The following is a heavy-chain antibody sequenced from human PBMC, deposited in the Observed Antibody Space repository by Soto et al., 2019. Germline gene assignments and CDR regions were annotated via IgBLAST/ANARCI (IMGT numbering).Heavy chain of an antibody. CDR1: GLTFSSYA. Sequence: GGSLRLSCAASGLTFSSYAMSWVRQAPGKGLEWVSAISGSGDSTYYADSVKGRFTVSRDNSKNTLYLQMNSLRAEDTAVFYCAKERSSGWSFDYWGQGTLVTVSS. V-gene: IGHV3-23*01. D-gene: IGHD6-19*01. J-gene: IGHJ4*02. CDR2: ISGSGDST. CDR3: AKERSSGWSFDY.